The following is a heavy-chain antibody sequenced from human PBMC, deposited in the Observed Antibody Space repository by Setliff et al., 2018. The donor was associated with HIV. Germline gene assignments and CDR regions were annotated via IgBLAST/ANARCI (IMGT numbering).Heavy chain of an antibody. CDR3: ARALSEGGYSYGYYYYYGMDV. D-gene: IGHD5-18*01. Sequence: SETLSLTCNVSGDSVNSGHYYWSWIRQPAGKGLEWVGHIHPSGSTNYNPSLKSRVTISVDTSKNQFSLKLSSVTAADTAVYYCARALSEGGYSYGYYYYYGMDVWGQGTTVTVSS. V-gene: IGHV4-61*10. J-gene: IGHJ6*02. CDR1: GDSVNSGHYY. CDR2: IHPSGST.